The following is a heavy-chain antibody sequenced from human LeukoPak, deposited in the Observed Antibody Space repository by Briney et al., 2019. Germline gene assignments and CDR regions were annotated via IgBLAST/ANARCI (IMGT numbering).Heavy chain of an antibody. V-gene: IGHV3-33*01. D-gene: IGHD6-19*01. Sequence: GGSLRLTCTASGFTFSSYGMHWVRQAPGKGLEWVAVIWFDGGNKYYADSVKGRFTISRGNSKNTLYLQMNSLRGEDTAVYYCARDSSGWFDYWGQGTLVTVSS. CDR1: GFTFSSYG. J-gene: IGHJ4*02. CDR3: ARDSSGWFDY. CDR2: IWFDGGNK.